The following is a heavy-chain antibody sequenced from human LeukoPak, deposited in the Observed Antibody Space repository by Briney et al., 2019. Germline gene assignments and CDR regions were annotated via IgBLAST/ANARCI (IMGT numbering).Heavy chain of an antibody. J-gene: IGHJ4*02. CDR3: ARIGYYSDRSGYMSSSVC. CDR1: GDSIRRFY. V-gene: IGHV4-59*08. D-gene: IGHD3-22*01. CDR2: ISNGWST. Sequence: SETLSLTCTVSGDSIRRFYWSWIRQPPGKGLEWIAYISNGWSTKDKLSLKSRVQISLDTYKNQFYLRLSTETAADRAVYYCARIGYYSDRSGYMSSSVCGGPGNPVTLSP.